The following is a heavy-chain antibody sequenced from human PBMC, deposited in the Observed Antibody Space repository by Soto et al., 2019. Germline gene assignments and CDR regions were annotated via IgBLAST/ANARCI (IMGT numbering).Heavy chain of an antibody. CDR2: ISSSGSTT. V-gene: IGHV3-11*01. CDR3: GRDKYSNYVNYFDP. J-gene: IGHJ5*02. D-gene: IGHD4-4*01. Sequence: AGSLRLSCAGSGFTFRDYYMGWIRQAPGKGLEWVSYISSSGSTTYYAASVKGRFTISRDNAKNSLYLQMTSLRAEDTAIYYCGRDKYSNYVNYFDPWGQGTLVTVSS. CDR1: GFTFRDYY.